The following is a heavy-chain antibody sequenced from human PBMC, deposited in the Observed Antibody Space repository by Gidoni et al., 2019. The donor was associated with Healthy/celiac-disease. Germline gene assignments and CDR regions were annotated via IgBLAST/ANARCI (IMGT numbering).Heavy chain of an antibody. CDR2: IYHSGST. V-gene: IGHV4-4*02. CDR3: ARVFGTYDYVWGSYRYTDAFDI. D-gene: IGHD3-16*02. J-gene: IGHJ3*02. CDR1: GGSISSSNW. Sequence: QVQLPESGPGLVKPSGTLSLTCAVPGGSISSSNWWSWVRQPPGKGLEWIGEIYHSGSTNYNPSLKSRVTISVDKSKNQFSLKLSSVTAADTAVYYCARVFGTYDYVWGSYRYTDAFDIWGQGTMVTVSS.